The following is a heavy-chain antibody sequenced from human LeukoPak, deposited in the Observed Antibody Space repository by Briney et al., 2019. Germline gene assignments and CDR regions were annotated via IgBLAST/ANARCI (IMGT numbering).Heavy chain of an antibody. CDR1: GGSISSGGYY. Sequence: SQTLSLTCTVSGGSISSGGYYWSWIRQHPGKSLEWIGYIYYSGSTYYNPSLKSRVTISVDPSKNPFSLKLSSVTAADTAIYYCATESCNSISCPVWFDPWGQGTLVTVSS. D-gene: IGHD2/OR15-2a*01. CDR3: ATESCNSISCPVWFDP. J-gene: IGHJ5*02. V-gene: IGHV4-31*03. CDR2: IYYSGST.